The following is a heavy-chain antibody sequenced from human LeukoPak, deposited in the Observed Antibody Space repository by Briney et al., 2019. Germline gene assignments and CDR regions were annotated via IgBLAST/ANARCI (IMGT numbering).Heavy chain of an antibody. D-gene: IGHD3-22*01. V-gene: IGHV4-39*01. CDR3: ARVVYYYDVSGYSFDL. Sequence: SSETLSLTCTVSGGSIGTRDYYWGWIRQPPGKGLEWIASIYYTGGTYYSPSLRSRATMSVDTSKNQFSLELSAVTAADTAFYYCARVVYYYDVSGYSFDLWGRGTLVAVSS. CDR2: IYYTGGT. J-gene: IGHJ2*01. CDR1: GGSIGTRDYY.